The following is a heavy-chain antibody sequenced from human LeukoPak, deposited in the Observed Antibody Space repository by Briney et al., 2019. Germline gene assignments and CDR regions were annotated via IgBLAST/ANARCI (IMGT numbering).Heavy chain of an antibody. CDR3: AKDRGLVPSADRSYSAMDV. D-gene: IGHD2-2*01. V-gene: IGHV3-23*01. Sequence: GGSLRLSCTASGLKFSNYAMNWVRQTPGKGLQWVSSISGSGGSAYFADSVKGRFTMSRDNSKNTLSLQMNSLRVDDTAVYYCAKDRGLVPSADRSYSAMDVWGQGTTVTVSS. CDR1: GLKFSNYA. CDR2: ISGSGGSA. J-gene: IGHJ6*02.